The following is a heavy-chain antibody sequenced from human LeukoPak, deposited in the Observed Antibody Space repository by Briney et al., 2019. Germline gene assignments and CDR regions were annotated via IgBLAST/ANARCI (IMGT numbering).Heavy chain of an antibody. D-gene: IGHD3-10*01. CDR2: IKQDGGEK. J-gene: IGHJ3*02. CDR1: LFSFIEAR. V-gene: IGHV3-7*01. Sequence: GGSLRLSCVAPLFSFIEARMSSGPRAPGKGLEWVANIKQDGGEKYLVDSVRGRFTISRDNGKNSLFLQMDRLSVGDTAVCYCVRDSRVEYYYNPSNPYYPDAFDIWGQGTVVTVSS. CDR3: VRDSRVEYYYNPSNPYYPDAFDI.